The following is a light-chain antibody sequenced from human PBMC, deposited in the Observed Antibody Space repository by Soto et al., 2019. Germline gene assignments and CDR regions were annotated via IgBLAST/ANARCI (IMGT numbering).Light chain of an antibody. CDR2: DVS. Sequence: QSALTQPRSVSGSPGQSVTISCTGTSSDVGGYNYVSWYQQHPGKAPKLMIYDVSKRPSGVPDRFSGSKSGNTASLTISGLQAEDEADYYFCSYAGSYTVFGGGTKLTVL. J-gene: IGLJ2*01. CDR1: SSDVGGYNY. CDR3: CSYAGSYTV. V-gene: IGLV2-11*01.